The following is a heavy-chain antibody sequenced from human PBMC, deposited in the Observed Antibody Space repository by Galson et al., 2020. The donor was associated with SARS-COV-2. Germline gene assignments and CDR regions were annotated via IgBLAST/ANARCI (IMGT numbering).Heavy chain of an antibody. J-gene: IGHJ4*02. D-gene: IGHD3-22*01. CDR2: ISWNSGSI. CDR3: AKDIYPIITMIEY. V-gene: IGHV3-9*01. Sequence: GGSLRLSCPPSGFTFDDYAMHWVRQAPGKGLEWVSGISWNSGSIGYADSVKGLFTISRDNAKNSLYLQMNSLRAEDTALYYCAKDIYPIITMIEYWGQGTLVTVSS. CDR1: GFTFDDYA.